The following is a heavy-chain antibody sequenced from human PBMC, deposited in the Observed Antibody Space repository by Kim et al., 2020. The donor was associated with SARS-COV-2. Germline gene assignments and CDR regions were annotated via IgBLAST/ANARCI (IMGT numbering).Heavy chain of an antibody. J-gene: IGHJ4*02. Sequence: GGSLRLSCAASGFTVSSNYMSWLRQAPGKGLEWLSVIYSGNKTYYVDSVKGRFIISRDNSKNTLYLQMSSLRVEDTAVYYCATNLAASGVVWGQGTLFTV. CDR1: GFTVSSNY. CDR2: IYSGNKT. V-gene: IGHV3-66*01. CDR3: ATNLAASGVV. D-gene: IGHD6-13*01.